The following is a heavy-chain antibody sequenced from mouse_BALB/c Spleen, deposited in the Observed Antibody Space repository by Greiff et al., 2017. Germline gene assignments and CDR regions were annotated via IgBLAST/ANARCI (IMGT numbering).Heavy chain of an antibody. CDR2: ISSGSSTI. Sequence: EVQVVESGGGLVQPGGSRKLSCAASGFTFSSFGMHWVRQAPEKGLEWVAYISSGSSTIYYADTVKGRFTISRDNPKNTLFLQMTSLRSEDTAMYYCARSGGTGTLDYWGQGTTLTVSS. CDR1: GFTFSSFG. J-gene: IGHJ2*01. D-gene: IGHD4-1*01. CDR3: ARSGGTGTLDY. V-gene: IGHV5-17*02.